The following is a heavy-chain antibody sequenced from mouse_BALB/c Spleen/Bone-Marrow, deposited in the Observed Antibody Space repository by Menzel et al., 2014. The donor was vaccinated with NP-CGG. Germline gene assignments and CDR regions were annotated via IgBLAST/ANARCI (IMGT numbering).Heavy chain of an antibody. D-gene: IGHD1-1*01. Sequence: EVQGVESGPELVKPGASVRISCKASGYTFTDYNMDWVKQSHGKRLEWIGDINPNNGGTIYNQKFKGKATLTVDKSSSTAYMELRSLTSEDTAVYYCARAGYYTFFAYWGQGTLVTVST. CDR2: INPNNGGT. J-gene: IGHJ3*01. CDR1: GYTFTDYN. CDR3: ARAGYYTFFAY. V-gene: IGHV1-18*01.